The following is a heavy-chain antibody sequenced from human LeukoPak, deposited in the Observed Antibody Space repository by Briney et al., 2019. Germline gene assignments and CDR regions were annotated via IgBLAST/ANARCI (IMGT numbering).Heavy chain of an antibody. CDR3: AKSASGWYNFDN. V-gene: IGHV3-23*01. CDR1: GFTFADYG. CDR2: ISGSANT. D-gene: IGHD6-19*01. J-gene: IGHJ4*02. Sequence: PGRSLRLSCTGSGFTFADYGMSWFRQAPGKVLEWVSTISGSANTDYADSVKGRFTISRDNSKNTLYLQMNSLRAEDTAVYYCAKSASGWYNFDNWGQGTLVTVSS.